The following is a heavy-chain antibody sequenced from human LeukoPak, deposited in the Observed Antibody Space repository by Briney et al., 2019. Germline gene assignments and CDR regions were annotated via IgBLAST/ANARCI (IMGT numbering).Heavy chain of an antibody. V-gene: IGHV3-33*06. CDR3: AKGGAPYYDISNWFDP. J-gene: IGHJ5*02. D-gene: IGHD3-9*01. CDR1: GFTFSNYG. CDR2: IWYDGNNK. Sequence: GGSLRLSCAVSGFTFSNYGMHWVRQAPGKGLEWVAVIWYDGNNKYYADSVKGRFTISRDNSKNTLYLQMNSLRAEDTAMYYCAKGGAPYYDISNWFDPWGQGTLVTVSS.